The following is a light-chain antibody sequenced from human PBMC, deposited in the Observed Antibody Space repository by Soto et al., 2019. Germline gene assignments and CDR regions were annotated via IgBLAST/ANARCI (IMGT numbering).Light chain of an antibody. CDR1: QSVSSSY. CDR3: QHYGSSPFT. CDR2: GTF. J-gene: IGKJ3*01. Sequence: EIVLTQSPGTLSLSPWERSTLSCRASQSVSSSYLAWFQQIPGQAPRLLIHGTFSRATGIPDRFSGSGSGTDFTLTISRVEPEDFAVYYCQHYGSSPFTFGPGTKVDI. V-gene: IGKV3-20*01.